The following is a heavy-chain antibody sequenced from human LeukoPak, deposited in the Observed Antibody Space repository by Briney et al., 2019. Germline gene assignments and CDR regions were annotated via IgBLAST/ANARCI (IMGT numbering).Heavy chain of an antibody. J-gene: IGHJ4*02. CDR1: GFTFDDYA. D-gene: IGHD4-23*01. Sequence: PGRSLRLSCAASGFTFDDYAMHWVWQAPGKGLEWVSGISWNSGSIGYADSVKGRFTISRGNAKNSLYLQMNSLRAEDTAVYYCAKDNYGGNSEAFGYWGQGTLVTVSS. CDR3: AKDNYGGNSEAFGY. CDR2: ISWNSGSI. V-gene: IGHV3-9*01.